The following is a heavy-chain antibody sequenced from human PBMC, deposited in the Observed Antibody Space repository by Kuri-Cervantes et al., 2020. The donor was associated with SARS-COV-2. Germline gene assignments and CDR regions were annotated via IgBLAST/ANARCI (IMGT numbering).Heavy chain of an antibody. CDR1: GFTFDDYA. CDR3: ARRWATISVVWYFDL. Sequence: GESLKISCAASGFTFDDYAMNWVRQAPGKGLEWVSFISSSSSYIYYADSVKGRFTISRDNAKNSLYLQMNSLRAEDTAVYYCARRWATISVVWYFDLWGRGTLVTVSS. J-gene: IGHJ2*01. CDR2: ISSSSSYI. V-gene: IGHV3-21*01. D-gene: IGHD5-12*01.